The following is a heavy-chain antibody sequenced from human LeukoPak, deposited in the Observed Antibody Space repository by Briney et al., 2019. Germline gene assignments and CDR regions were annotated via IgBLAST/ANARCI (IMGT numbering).Heavy chain of an antibody. CDR2: ISDSGDTT. D-gene: IGHD6-19*01. CDR1: GFAFSSQA. J-gene: IGHJ4*02. CDR3: AKDARRSDGWYFFDR. Sequence: GGSLRLSCAASGFAFSSQAMGWVRQAPGKGLEWVSVISDSGDTTYYADSVKARFTISRDNSKNTLYLQMNSLRAEDTAIYYCAKDARRSDGWYFFDRWGQGALVTVSS. V-gene: IGHV3-23*01.